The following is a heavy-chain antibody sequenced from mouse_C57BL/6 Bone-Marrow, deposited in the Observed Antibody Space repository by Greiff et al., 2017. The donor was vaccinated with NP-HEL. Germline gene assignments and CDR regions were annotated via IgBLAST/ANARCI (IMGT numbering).Heavy chain of an antibody. Sequence: EVMLVESGGGLVKPGGSLKLSCAASGFTFSSYTMSWVRQTPEKRLEWVATISGGGGNTYYPDSVKGRFTISRDNAKNTLYLQMSSLRSEDTALYYCARAVYYDYDEDYWYFDVWGTGTTVTVSS. CDR3: ARAVYYDYDEDYWYFDV. D-gene: IGHD2-4*01. V-gene: IGHV5-9*01. CDR2: ISGGGGNT. J-gene: IGHJ1*03. CDR1: GFTFSSYT.